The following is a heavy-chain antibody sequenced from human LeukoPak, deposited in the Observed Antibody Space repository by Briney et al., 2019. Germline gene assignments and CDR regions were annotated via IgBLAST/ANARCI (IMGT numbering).Heavy chain of an antibody. CDR2: INSDGSST. CDR1: GFTFSSYW. J-gene: IGHJ4*02. V-gene: IGHV3-74*01. D-gene: IGHD5-12*01. CDR3: ARDFKYSGYELDY. Sequence: PGGSLRLSCAASGFTFSSYWMHWIRQAPEKGLVWVSRINSDGSSTSYADSVKGRFTISRDNAKNTLYLQMNSLRAEDTAVYYCARDFKYSGYELDYWGQGTLVTVSS.